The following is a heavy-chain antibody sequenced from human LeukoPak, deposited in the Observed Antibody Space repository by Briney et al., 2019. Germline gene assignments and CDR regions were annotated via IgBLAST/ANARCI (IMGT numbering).Heavy chain of an antibody. D-gene: IGHD3-22*01. Sequence: GGSQRLSCAASGFSFSAYYMSWIRLAPGKGLEWVSYISSSGSTIYYADSVKGRFTISRDNAKNSLYLQMNSLRAEDTAVYYCARDYAEYTYYYDSSGQGFDYWGQGTLVTVSS. CDR1: GFSFSAYY. J-gene: IGHJ4*02. CDR2: ISSSGSTI. CDR3: ARDYAEYTYYYDSSGQGFDY. V-gene: IGHV3-11*01.